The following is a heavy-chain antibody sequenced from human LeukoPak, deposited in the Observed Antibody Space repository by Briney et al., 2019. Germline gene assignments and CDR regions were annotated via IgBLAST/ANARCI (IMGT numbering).Heavy chain of an antibody. CDR3: TTDPLSNVVVTSSLTRVLDAFDI. D-gene: IGHD2-21*02. J-gene: IGHJ3*02. Sequence: GGSLRLSCTASGFTFSAYAMSWVRQGPGTGPECVSAIGGTDGYTYYTDSVQGRFTISRDNSKNTLYLQMNSLKTEDTAVYYCTTDPLSNVVVTSSLTRVLDAFDIWGQGTMVTVSS. CDR1: GFTFSAYA. V-gene: IGHV3-23*01. CDR2: IGGTDGYT.